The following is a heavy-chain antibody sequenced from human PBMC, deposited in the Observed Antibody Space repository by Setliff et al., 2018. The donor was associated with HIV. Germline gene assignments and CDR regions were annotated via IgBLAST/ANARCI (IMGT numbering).Heavy chain of an antibody. CDR1: GYTFTSYA. CDR3: ARGKRWLQPYYLDY. D-gene: IGHD5-18*01. V-gene: IGHV1-2*02. CDR2: INPNSGGT. J-gene: IGHJ4*02. Sequence: ASVKVSCKASGYTFTSYAMHWVRQAPGQRLEWMGWINPNSGGTNFAQKFQGRITMTRDTSISTAYMELRSLRLDDTAVYYCARGKRWLQPYYLDYWGQGTLVTVSS.